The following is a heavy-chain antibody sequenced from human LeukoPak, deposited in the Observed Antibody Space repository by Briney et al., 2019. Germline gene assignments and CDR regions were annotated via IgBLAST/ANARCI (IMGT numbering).Heavy chain of an antibody. Sequence: PGGSLRLSCAASGFTFSSYGMHWVRQAPGKGLEWVAVISYDGGNKDYADSVKGRFTISRDNSKNTLYLQMNSLRAEDTAVYYCAKGRVKWELLQGTDYWGQGTLVTVSS. J-gene: IGHJ4*02. CDR3: AKGRVKWELLQGTDY. V-gene: IGHV3-30*18. D-gene: IGHD1-26*01. CDR2: ISYDGGNK. CDR1: GFTFSSYG.